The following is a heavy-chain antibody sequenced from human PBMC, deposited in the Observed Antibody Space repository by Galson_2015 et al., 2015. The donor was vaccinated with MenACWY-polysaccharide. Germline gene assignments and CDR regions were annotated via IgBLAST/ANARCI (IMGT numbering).Heavy chain of an antibody. CDR2: IFPDNSDP. D-gene: IGHD4-23*01. Sequence: EVKKPGESLKISCKASGYIFNNYWIGWVRQMPDKGLEWMGRIFPDNSDPRYSPSFQGQVTVSVDKSTSTAYLHLSGLKASDTGMYYCARLRGLGGQFYCDFWGQGSLVTVSS. CDR1: GYIFNNYW. CDR3: ARLRGLGGQFYCDF. J-gene: IGHJ4*02. V-gene: IGHV5-51*03.